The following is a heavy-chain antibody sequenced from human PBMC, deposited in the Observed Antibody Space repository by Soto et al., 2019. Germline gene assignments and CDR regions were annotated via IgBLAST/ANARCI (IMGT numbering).Heavy chain of an antibody. D-gene: IGHD3-16*02. CDR3: AAWYYDYVWGSYRRPLFDI. J-gene: IGHJ3*02. CDR1: GFTFTSSA. V-gene: IGHV1-58*01. CDR2: IVVGSGNT. Sequence: GASVKVSCKASGFTFTSSAVQWVRQARGQRLEWIGWIVVGSGNTNYAQKFQERVTITRDMSTSTAYMELSSLRSEDTAVYYCAAWYYDYVWGSYRRPLFDIWGQGTMVTVS.